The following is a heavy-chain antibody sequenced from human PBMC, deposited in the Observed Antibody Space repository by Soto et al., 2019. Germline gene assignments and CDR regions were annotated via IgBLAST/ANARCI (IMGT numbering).Heavy chain of an antibody. CDR1: GFTFSSSA. V-gene: IGHV3-23*01. Sequence: PGVSLRLSCEGSGFTFSSSAMRWVRQAPGQGLEWVSSITYTGTTHYTDSVKGRFTISRDDSKNTLYLQMDSLRAEDTAVYYCAKLQHNSYYYVMDVWGQGTTVTVSS. CDR3: AKLQHNSYYYVMDV. J-gene: IGHJ6*02. CDR2: ITYTGTT.